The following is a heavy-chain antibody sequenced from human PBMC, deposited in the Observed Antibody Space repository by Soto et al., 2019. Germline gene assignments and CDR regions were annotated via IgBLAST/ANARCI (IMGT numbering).Heavy chain of an antibody. V-gene: IGHV1-69*01. CDR3: ARNRVGVPRWLVGPFDY. CDR1: GGTFSSYA. J-gene: IGHJ4*02. CDR2: IIPIFGTV. D-gene: IGHD6-19*01. Sequence: QVQLVQSGAEVKKPGSSVKVSCKASGGTFSSYAVSWVRQAPGQGLEWMGGIIPIFGTVIYAQQFQGRVTITADESTKTAYMERRSLRFEDTAVYYCARNRVGVPRWLVGPFDYWGQGTLVTVSS.